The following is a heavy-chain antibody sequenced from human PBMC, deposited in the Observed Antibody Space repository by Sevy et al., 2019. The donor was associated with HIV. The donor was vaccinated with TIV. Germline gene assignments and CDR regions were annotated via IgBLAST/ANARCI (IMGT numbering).Heavy chain of an antibody. V-gene: IGHV3-15*01. J-gene: IGHJ4*02. CDR3: TIHKNWVQGAFDY. CDR2: IKSKTDGGTT. CDR1: GFTFSNAW. D-gene: IGHD1-1*01. Sequence: GGSLRLSCAASGFTFSNAWMSWVRQAPGKGLEWVGRIKSKTDGGTTDYAAPVKGRFTISRDDSKNTLYLQMNSLKTEDTAVYYCTIHKNWVQGAFDYWGQGTLVTVSS.